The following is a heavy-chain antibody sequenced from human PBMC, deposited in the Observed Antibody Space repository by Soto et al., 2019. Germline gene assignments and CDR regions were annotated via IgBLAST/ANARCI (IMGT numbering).Heavy chain of an antibody. V-gene: IGHV1-69*12. J-gene: IGHJ6*02. CDR2: IIPIFGTA. D-gene: IGHD2-2*01. Sequence: QVQLVQSGAEVTKPGSSVKVSCKASGGTFSSYAISWVRQAPGQGLEWMGGIIPIFGTANYAQKFQGRVTITANESTSTAYRELSSLRSEDTAVYYCARADCISTSCPARYYYSMDVWSQGTTVTVSS. CDR1: GGTFSSYA. CDR3: ARADCISTSCPARYYYSMDV.